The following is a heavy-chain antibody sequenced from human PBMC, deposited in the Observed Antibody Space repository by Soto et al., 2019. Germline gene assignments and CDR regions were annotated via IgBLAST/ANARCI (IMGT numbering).Heavy chain of an antibody. CDR1: GYTFTSYY. J-gene: IGHJ6*03. CDR2: INPSGGST. D-gene: IGHD2-2*01. V-gene: IGHV1-46*03. Sequence: ASVKVSCKASGYTFTSYYMHWVRQAPGQGLEWMGIINPSGGSTSYAQKFQGRVTMTRDTSTSTVYMELSSLRSEDTAVYYCAMSDIVVVPAAHEYYYYYMDVWGEGTPVTVSS. CDR3: AMSDIVVVPAAHEYYYYYMDV.